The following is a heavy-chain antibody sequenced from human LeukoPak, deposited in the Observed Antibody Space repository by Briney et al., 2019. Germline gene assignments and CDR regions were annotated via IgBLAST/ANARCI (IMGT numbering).Heavy chain of an antibody. Sequence: GRSLRLSCAASGFTFSSYGMHWVRQAPGKGLEWVAVISYDGSNKNCADSVKGRSTISRDNSKNTLYLQTNSLRAEDTAVYYCAKKSAGSYYNGPDYWGQGTLVTVSS. D-gene: IGHD3-10*01. CDR2: ISYDGSNK. CDR1: GFTFSSYG. CDR3: AKKSAGSYYNGPDY. J-gene: IGHJ4*02. V-gene: IGHV3-30*18.